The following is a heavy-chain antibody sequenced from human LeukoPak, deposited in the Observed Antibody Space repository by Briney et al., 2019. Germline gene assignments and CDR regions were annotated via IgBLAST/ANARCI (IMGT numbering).Heavy chain of an antibody. Sequence: GGYLRFYGAAYRFTFNSYEMKWVRQAQGQGLEWFSYISSSGTTIYYEDSGKGRFTISRDTAKNSLYLQMNSLRAEDTAVYYCASLTDAFDIWGQGTMVTVSS. CDR2: ISSSGTTI. CDR1: RFTFNSYE. CDR3: ASLTDAFDI. V-gene: IGHV3-48*03. J-gene: IGHJ3*02.